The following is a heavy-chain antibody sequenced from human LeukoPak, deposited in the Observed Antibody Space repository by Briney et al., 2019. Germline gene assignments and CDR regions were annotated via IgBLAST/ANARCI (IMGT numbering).Heavy chain of an antibody. J-gene: IGHJ4*02. D-gene: IGHD5-24*01. V-gene: IGHV3-7*01. CDR2: IKQDGSET. Sequence: GGSLRLSCAASGFTVSSNYMSWVRQAPGKGLEWVANIKQDGSETYYVDSVKGRFTISRDNAKNSLYLQMNSLRAEDTAVYYCVREARESGGFDYWGQGTLVTVSS. CDR1: GFTVSSNY. CDR3: VREARESGGFDY.